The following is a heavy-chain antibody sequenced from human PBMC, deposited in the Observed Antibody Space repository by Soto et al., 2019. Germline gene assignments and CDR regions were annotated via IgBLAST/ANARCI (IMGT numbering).Heavy chain of an antibody. CDR1: GYTSTSYG. D-gene: IGHD2-2*01. Sequence: ASVKVSCKASGYTSTSYGISWVRQAPGQGLEWMGWISAYNGNTNYAQKLQGRVTMTTDTSTSTAYMELRSLRSDDTAVYYCARAPMASYAPTRDYWGQGTLVTVSS. CDR2: ISAYNGNT. CDR3: ARAPMASYAPTRDY. V-gene: IGHV1-18*01. J-gene: IGHJ4*02.